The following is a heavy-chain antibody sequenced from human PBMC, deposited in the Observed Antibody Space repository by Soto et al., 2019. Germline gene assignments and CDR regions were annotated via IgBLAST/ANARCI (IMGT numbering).Heavy chain of an antibody. J-gene: IGHJ6*02. CDR3: ARHSISWFYYYGMDV. V-gene: IGHV1-69*01. CDR1: AGTFSVYA. Sequence: ASVKGSWMASAGTFSVYACSCVRQAHGQGLEWMGGIIPIFGTANYAQKFQGRVTITADESTSTAYMQLSSRRSDDTDEYYCARHSISWFYYYGMDVWGQGLTVTVSS. D-gene: IGHD6-13*01. CDR2: IIPIFGTA.